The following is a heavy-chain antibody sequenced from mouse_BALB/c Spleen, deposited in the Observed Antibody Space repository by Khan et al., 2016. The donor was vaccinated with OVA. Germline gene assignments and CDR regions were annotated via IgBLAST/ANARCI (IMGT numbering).Heavy chain of an antibody. D-gene: IGHD2-2*01. J-gene: IGHJ2*01. CDR3: ARYGYYFDY. CDR2: IHYSGST. V-gene: IGHV3-1*02. Sequence: EVQLQESGPDLVKPSQSLSLTCTVTGYSITSGYSWHWIRHFPGNKLEWMGYIHYSGSTNYTPSLKSRISITRDTSKHPFFLQLNSVATEDTATYYCARYGYYFDYWGQGTTLTVSS. CDR1: GYSITSGYS.